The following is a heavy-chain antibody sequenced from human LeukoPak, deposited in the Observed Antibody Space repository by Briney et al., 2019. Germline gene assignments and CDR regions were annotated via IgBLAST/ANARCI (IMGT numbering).Heavy chain of an antibody. V-gene: IGHV1-18*01. CDR2: ISAYNGNT. D-gene: IGHD3-3*01. CDR1: GYTFTSYG. Sequence: GASVKVSCKASGYTFTSYGISWVRRAPGQGLEWMGWISAYNGNTNYAQKLQGRVTMITDTSTSTAYMELRSLRSDDTAVYYCAVLGDFWSGYYTGYDAFDIWGQGTMVTVSS. CDR3: AVLGDFWSGYYTGYDAFDI. J-gene: IGHJ3*02.